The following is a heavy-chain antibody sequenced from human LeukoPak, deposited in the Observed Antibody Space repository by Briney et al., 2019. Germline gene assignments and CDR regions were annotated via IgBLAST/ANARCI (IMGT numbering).Heavy chain of an antibody. CDR3: TTDPRYYDSSGHYYLVEAFDV. Sequence: GGSLRLSCAASGFSFSNYYMSWVRQAPGKGLEWVANIKQDGTQEYYVDSVKGRFTVSRDNAKNSLYLQMNSLKTEDTAMYYCTTDPRYYDSSGHYYLVEAFDVWGQGTKVIVSS. CDR2: IKQDGTQE. D-gene: IGHD3-22*01. CDR1: GFSFSNYY. J-gene: IGHJ3*01. V-gene: IGHV3-7*03.